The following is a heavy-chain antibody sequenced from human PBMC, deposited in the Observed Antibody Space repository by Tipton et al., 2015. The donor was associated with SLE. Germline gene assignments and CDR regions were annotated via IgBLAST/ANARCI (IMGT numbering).Heavy chain of an antibody. D-gene: IGHD4-17*01. CDR1: GYTFTSYD. J-gene: IGHJ1*01. CDR3: ATSYRDYVEYFQH. CDR2: MNPNSGNT. V-gene: IGHV1-8*01. Sequence: QVQLVQSGPEVKKPGASVKVSCKASGYTFTSYDINWVRQATGQGLEWMGWMNPNSGNTGYAQKFQGRVTMTRNTSISTAYMELSILRSEDTAVYYCATSYRDYVEYFQHWGQGTLVTVSS.